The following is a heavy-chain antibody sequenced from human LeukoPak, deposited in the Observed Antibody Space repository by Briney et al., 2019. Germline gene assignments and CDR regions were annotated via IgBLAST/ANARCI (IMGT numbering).Heavy chain of an antibody. CDR1: GFTVSSNY. D-gene: IGHD2-15*01. CDR2: IYSGGST. V-gene: IGHV3-53*05. Sequence: GGSLRLSCAASGFTVSSNYMNWVRQAPGKGLEWVSIIYSGGSTYYADSVKGRFTISRDNSKNTLYLQMNSLRAEDTAVYYCARVGCSGGSCLDAFDIWGQGTMVTVSS. J-gene: IGHJ3*02. CDR3: ARVGCSGGSCLDAFDI.